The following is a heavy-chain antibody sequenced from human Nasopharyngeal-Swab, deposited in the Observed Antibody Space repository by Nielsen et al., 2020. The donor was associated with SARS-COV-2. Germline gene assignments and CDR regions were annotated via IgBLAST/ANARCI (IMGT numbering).Heavy chain of an antibody. J-gene: IGHJ3*01. CDR1: GFTFSSYW. D-gene: IGHD2-2*01. CDR2: INTAGTST. V-gene: IGHV3-74*01. CDR3: VRGPSSGYANDAFGV. Sequence: GGSLRLSCAASGFTFSSYWMHWVRQAPGKGLAWVARINTAGTSTSYADSVKGRLTIARDNAKNTLYLQMNSLRDEATAVYYCVRGPSSGYANDAFGVWGQGTMVTVSS.